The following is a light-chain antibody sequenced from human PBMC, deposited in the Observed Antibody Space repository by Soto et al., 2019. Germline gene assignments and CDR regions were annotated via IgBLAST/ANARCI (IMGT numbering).Light chain of an antibody. CDR3: QQYGRSPAWT. J-gene: IGKJ1*01. CDR2: GAS. V-gene: IGKV3-20*01. Sequence: SVLTQYPGTLYLSPGERATLSCRASQSVSSSYLAWYQQKPGQAPRLLIYGASSRATGIPDRFSGSGSGTDFTLTISRLEPEDFAVYYCQQYGRSPAWTFGQGTKVEIK. CDR1: QSVSSSY.